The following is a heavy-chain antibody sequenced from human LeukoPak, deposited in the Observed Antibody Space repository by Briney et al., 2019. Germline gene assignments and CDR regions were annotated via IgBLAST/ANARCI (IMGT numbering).Heavy chain of an antibody. Sequence: TTSSYYWGWTRQAPGKGLEWVSVIYSGGSTYYADSVKGRFTISRDNSKNTLYLQMNSLRAEDTAVYYCAREAVTRNYFDYWGQGTLVTVSS. CDR2: IYSGGST. CDR1: TTSSYY. J-gene: IGHJ4*02. D-gene: IGHD4-17*01. CDR3: AREAVTRNYFDY. V-gene: IGHV3-53*01.